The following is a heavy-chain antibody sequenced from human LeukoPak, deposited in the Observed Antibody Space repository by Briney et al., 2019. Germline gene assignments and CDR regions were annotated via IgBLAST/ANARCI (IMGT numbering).Heavy chain of an antibody. CDR3: ARDLAYSRLDY. CDR1: GFTFSSYW. CDR2: INHNGNVN. V-gene: IGHV3-7*01. Sequence: GGSLRLSCAASGFTFSSYWMNWARQAPGKGLEWVASINHNGNVNYYADSVKGRFTISRGNAENSLYLQMNSLRVEDTAFYYCARDLAYSRLDYWGQGMLVTVSS. J-gene: IGHJ4*02. D-gene: IGHD5-18*01.